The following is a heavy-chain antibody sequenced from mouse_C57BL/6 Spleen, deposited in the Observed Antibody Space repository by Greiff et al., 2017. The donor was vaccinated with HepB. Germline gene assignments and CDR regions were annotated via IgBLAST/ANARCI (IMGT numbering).Heavy chain of an antibody. CDR2: IYPGNSDT. Sequence: EVQLQQSGTVLARPGASVKMSCKTSGYTFTSYWMHWVKQRPGQGLEWIGAIYPGNSDTSYNQKFKGKAKLTAVTSASTAYMELSSLTNEDSAVYYCTRRASYSNSYFDYWGQGTTLTVSS. V-gene: IGHV1-5*01. CDR3: TRRASYSNSYFDY. J-gene: IGHJ2*01. D-gene: IGHD2-5*01. CDR1: GYTFTSYW.